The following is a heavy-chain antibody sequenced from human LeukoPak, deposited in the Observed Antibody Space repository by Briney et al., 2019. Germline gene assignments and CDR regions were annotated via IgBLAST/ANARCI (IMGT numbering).Heavy chain of an antibody. J-gene: IGHJ5*02. V-gene: IGHV4-4*07. CDR3: ARDSGNSSGYYGFDP. CDR2: IYTSGGT. CDR1: GGSISSYY. D-gene: IGHD3-22*01. Sequence: SETLSLTCTVSGGSISSYYWSWIRQPAGKGLEWIGRIYTSGGTNYNPSFKSRVTTSVDKSKNQFSLKLSSVTAADTAVYYCARDSGNSSGYYGFDPWGQGTLVTVSS.